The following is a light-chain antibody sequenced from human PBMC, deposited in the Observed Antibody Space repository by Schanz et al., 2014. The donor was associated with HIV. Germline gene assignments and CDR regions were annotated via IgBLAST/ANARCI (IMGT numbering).Light chain of an antibody. J-gene: IGLJ3*02. CDR3: AAWDDSLNGVM. CDR1: GSSIGSNS. V-gene: IGLV1-44*01. CDR2: NDN. Sequence: QSVLTQSPSASGTPGQRVTISCSGSGSSIGSNSVNWYQQLPGTAPKLLIYNDNLRPLGVPDRFSGSKSGTSASLAITGLQSEDEADYYCAAWDDSLNGVMFGGGTKLTVL.